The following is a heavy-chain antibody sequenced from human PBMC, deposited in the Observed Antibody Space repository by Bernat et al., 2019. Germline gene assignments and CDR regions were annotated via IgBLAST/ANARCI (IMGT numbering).Heavy chain of an antibody. D-gene: IGHD6-25*01. CDR1: GGSISSSSYY. CDR2: IYYSGST. V-gene: IGHV4-39*01. CDR3: ARLSHSGYKVDY. J-gene: IGHJ4*02. Sequence: QLQLQESGPGLVKPSETLSLTCTVSGGSISSSSYYWGWIRQPPGKGLEWIGSIYYSGSTYYNPSLKSRVTISVETSKNQFSLKLSSVTAADTAVYYCARLSHSGYKVDYWGQGTLVTVSS.